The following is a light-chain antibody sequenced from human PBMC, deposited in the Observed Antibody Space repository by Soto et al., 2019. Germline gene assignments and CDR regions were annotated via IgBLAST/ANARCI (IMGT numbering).Light chain of an antibody. CDR1: SSDVGGYNY. CDR2: GVS. Sequence: QSALTQPASVSGSPGQSITITCTGTSSDVGGYNYVSWYQHHPGKAPKLILFGVSDRPSGVSLRFSGSKSGNTASLTTSGLQAEDAAEYYCCSYTSFSTVVFGGGTKLTVL. V-gene: IGLV2-14*01. J-gene: IGLJ2*01. CDR3: CSYTSFSTVV.